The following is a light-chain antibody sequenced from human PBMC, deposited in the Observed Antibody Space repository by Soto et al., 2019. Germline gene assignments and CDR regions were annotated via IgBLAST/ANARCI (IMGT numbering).Light chain of an antibody. V-gene: IGKV3-15*01. CDR2: AAS. CDR3: QQYNSPLT. CDR1: QSINSN. J-gene: IGKJ4*01. Sequence: EVLMTQSPATLSVSPGDRATLSCRASQSINSNLAWYQQQPGQAPRLLIYAASTRATAVPDRFSGSGSGTDFTLTISRLDPEDFAVYYCQQYNSPLTFGGGTKVEIK.